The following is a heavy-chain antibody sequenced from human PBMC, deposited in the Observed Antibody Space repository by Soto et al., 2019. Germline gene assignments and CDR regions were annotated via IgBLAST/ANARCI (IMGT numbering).Heavy chain of an antibody. V-gene: IGHV4-30-2*01. CDR1: GGSINSGGYS. D-gene: IGHD3-10*01. CDR3: XXVPAP. J-gene: IGHJ4*02. CDR2: IYHSGST. Sequence: QLQLQESGSGLVKPSQTLSLTCAVSGGSINSGGYSWSWIRQPPGKGLEWIGYIYHSGSTYYNPXXXXXXXXXXXXXXXXXXXXXXXXXXXXXXXXXXXXVPAPWGQGTLVTVSS.